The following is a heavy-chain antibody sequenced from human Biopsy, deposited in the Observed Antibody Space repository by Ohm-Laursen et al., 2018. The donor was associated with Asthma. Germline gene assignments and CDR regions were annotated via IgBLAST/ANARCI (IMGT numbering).Heavy chain of an antibody. J-gene: IGHJ4*02. D-gene: IGHD3-22*01. V-gene: IGHV4-31*03. CDR3: ARAQDYYDSRGYYRSFDY. Sequence: TLSLTYTVSYGSITSGGYYWTWIRQHPGKGLEWIGFIYYSGSTYYNPSLKSRVSISIDTSKNQFSLKLSSVTAADTAVYYCARAQDYYDSRGYYRSFDYWGQGTLATVSS. CDR2: IYYSGST. CDR1: YGSITSGGYY.